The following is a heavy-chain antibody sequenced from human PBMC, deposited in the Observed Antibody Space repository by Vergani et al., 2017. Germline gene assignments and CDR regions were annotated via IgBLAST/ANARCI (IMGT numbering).Heavy chain of an antibody. CDR2: ICHTEDT. CDR3: ARVGSTTTVVTPGGNYYYYGMDV. V-gene: IGHV4-4*03. D-gene: IGHD4-23*01. J-gene: IGHJ6*02. Sequence: QVRLEESGPGLVKPPGTLSLTCPVPGDSITSINCWTWVRQPPGKGLEWIGEICHTEDTKYSPSLKSRVTVSVDPSKNQFSLKLSSVTAADTAVYYCARVGSTTTVVTPGGNYYYYGMDVWGQGTTVTVSS. CDR1: GDSITSINC.